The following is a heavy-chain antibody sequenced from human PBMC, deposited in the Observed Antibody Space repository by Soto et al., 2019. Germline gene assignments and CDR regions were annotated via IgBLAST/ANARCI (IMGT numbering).Heavy chain of an antibody. V-gene: IGHV4-31*03. CDR2: IYYSGST. J-gene: IGHJ4*02. Sequence: SETLSLTCTVSGGSISSGGYYWSWIRQHPGKGLEWIGYIYYSGSTYYNPSLKSRVTISVDTSKNQFSLKLSSVTAADTAVYYCAREEHYDFWTIDYWGQGTLVTVSS. D-gene: IGHD3-3*01. CDR1: GGSISSGGYY. CDR3: AREEHYDFWTIDY.